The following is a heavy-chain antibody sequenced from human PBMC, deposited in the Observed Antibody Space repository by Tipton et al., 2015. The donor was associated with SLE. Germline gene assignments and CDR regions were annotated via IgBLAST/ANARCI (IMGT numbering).Heavy chain of an antibody. CDR2: ITNNGNT. CDR3: ANWFGDQMAFDP. D-gene: IGHD3-10*01. CDR1: GGSISGSNYY. V-gene: IGHV4-39*02. J-gene: IGHJ5*02. Sequence: TLSLTCTVSGGSISGSNYYWDWIRQPPGKGPEWIGRITNNGNTYYIPSLQSRVTMSVDTSKNHFSLKLSSVTAADTAVYYRANWFGDQMAFDPRGQGTLVTVSS.